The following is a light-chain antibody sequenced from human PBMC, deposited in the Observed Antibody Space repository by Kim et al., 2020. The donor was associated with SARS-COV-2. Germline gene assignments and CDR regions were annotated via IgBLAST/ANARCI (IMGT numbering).Light chain of an antibody. CDR1: SSDVGNYND. J-gene: IGLJ3*02. Sequence: QSALTQPRSVSGSPGQSVTISCTGTSSDVGNYNDVSWYQQHPGKAPILMIYDVSKRPSGVPERFSGSKSGNTASLTISGLQAEDEADYYCCSSAGGYTWVFGGGTQLTVL. CDR2: DVS. CDR3: CSSAGGYTWV. V-gene: IGLV2-11*01.